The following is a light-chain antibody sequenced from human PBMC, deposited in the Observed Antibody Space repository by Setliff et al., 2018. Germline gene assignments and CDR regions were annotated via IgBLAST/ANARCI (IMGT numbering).Light chain of an antibody. J-gene: IGLJ1*01. Sequence: QSALAQPASVSGSPGQSITISCTGTSGDVGGYDYVSWFQQHPGKAPKLMIYEVTKRPSGVPDRFSGSESGNTASLTVSVLQAEDEADYYCTSYAGSNNYVFGTGTKVTVL. CDR2: EVT. CDR1: SGDVGGYDY. CDR3: TSYAGSNNYV. V-gene: IGLV2-8*01.